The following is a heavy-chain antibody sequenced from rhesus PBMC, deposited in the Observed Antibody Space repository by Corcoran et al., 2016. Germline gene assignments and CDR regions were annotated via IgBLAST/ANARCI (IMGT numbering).Heavy chain of an antibody. D-gene: IGHD1-20*01. CDR2: ITYNGNT. Sequence: QVQLQESGPGLVKPSETLSLTCAVSGGSISSNYNYWSWIRQPPGKGLEWIGYITYNGNTNYNPSLKSRVTISRDTSKNQFSLKLSSVTAADTAVYYCARTTTTFDYWGQGVLVTVSS. V-gene: IGHV4-122*02. CDR3: ARTTTTFDY. J-gene: IGHJ4*01. CDR1: GGSISSNYNY.